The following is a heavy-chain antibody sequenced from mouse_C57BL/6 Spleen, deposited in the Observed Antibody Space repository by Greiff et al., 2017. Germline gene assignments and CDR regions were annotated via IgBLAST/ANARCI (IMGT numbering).Heavy chain of an antibody. CDR1: GYTFTSYW. CDR3: ARYYYGSSPWYFDV. D-gene: IGHD1-1*01. CDR2: IDPSDSYT. J-gene: IGHJ1*03. V-gene: IGHV1-69*01. Sequence: QVQLQQPGAELVMPGASVKLSCKASGYTFTSYWMHWVKQRPGQGLEWIGEIDPSDSYTNYNQKFKGKSTLTVDKSSSTAYMRLSSLTSEDSAVYYCARYYYGSSPWYFDVWGTGTTVTVSS.